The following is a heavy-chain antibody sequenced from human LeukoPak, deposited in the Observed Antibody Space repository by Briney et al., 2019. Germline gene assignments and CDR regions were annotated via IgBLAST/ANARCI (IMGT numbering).Heavy chain of an antibody. V-gene: IGHV4-39*07. CDR2: IYYSGST. Sequence: PSETLSLTCTVSGGSISSSSYYWGWIRQPPGKGLEWIGSIYYSGSTYYNPSLKSRVTISVDTSKNQFSLKLSSVTAADTAVYYCARGSNGYYYYYMDVWGKGTTVTVSS. CDR3: ARGSNGYYYYYMDV. J-gene: IGHJ6*03. CDR1: GGSISSSSYY. D-gene: IGHD6-13*01.